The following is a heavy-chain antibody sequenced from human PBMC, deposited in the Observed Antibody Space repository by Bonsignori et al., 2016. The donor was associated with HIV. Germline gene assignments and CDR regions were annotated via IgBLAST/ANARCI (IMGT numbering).Heavy chain of an antibody. D-gene: IGHD1/OR15-1a*01. CDR3: VGTGTTSWYY. CDR1: GGSFTSYY. J-gene: IGHJ4*02. V-gene: IGHV4-4*07. Sequence: SETLSLTCTVSGGSFTSYYWTWIRQPAGKGLEWIGRVHTSGSTNYNPSLDSRVTMSVDTSKSQFSLRLSSVTAADTAVYYCVGTGTTSWYYWGQGTLVTVPQ. CDR2: VHTSGST.